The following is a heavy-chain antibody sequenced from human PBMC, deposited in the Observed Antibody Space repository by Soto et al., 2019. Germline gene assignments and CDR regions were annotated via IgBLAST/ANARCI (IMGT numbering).Heavy chain of an antibody. D-gene: IGHD3-22*01. CDR1: GGPFISYA. J-gene: IGHJ3*02. Sequence: SVKVSCKASGGPFISYAIIWVRQAPGQGLEWMGGIIPIFGTANYAQKFQGRVTITADKSTSTAYMELSSLRSEDTAVYYCARFSSHYYDSSGYYDAFDIWGQGTMVTVSS. CDR3: ARFSSHYYDSSGYYDAFDI. V-gene: IGHV1-69*06. CDR2: IIPIFGTA.